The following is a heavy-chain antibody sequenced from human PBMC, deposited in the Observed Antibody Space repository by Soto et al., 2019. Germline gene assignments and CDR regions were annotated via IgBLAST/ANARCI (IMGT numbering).Heavy chain of an antibody. J-gene: IGHJ4*02. CDR1: GYTFTSYD. V-gene: IGHV1-8*01. CDR3: ARFDPDRSGYDLSY. D-gene: IGHD5-12*01. Sequence: QVQLVQSGAEVKKPGAAVKVSCKASGYTFTSYDINWVRQATGQGLEGMGWMNPNSGNTGYAHKVQGRVTMTRNTSISTAYMELSSLRSEDTAVYYCARFDPDRSGYDLSYWCQGTLVTVFS. CDR2: MNPNSGNT.